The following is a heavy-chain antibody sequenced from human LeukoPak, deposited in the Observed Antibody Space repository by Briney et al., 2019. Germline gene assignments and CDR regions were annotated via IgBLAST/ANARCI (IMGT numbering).Heavy chain of an antibody. D-gene: IGHD1-1*01. J-gene: IGHJ4*02. V-gene: IGHV3-74*01. CDR2: IDSDGYST. CDR3: ASEGTTGTTWGPDY. CDR1: RFTFNTYW. Sequence: GGSLRLSCAASRFTFNTYWMHWVRQAPGKGLVWVSRIDSDGYSTAYADSVKGRFTISRDNAKNTLHLQMNSLRAEDTAVYYCASEGTTGTTWGPDYWGQGTLVTVSS.